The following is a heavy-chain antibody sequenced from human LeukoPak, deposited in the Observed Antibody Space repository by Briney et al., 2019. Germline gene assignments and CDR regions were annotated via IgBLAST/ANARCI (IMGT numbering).Heavy chain of an antibody. CDR2: ISGDGGTT. D-gene: IGHD4-11*01. CDR1: GFTFHASS. J-gene: IGHJ3*01. V-gene: IGHV3-43*02. CDR3: AKADYNNKGDAFHV. Sequence: PGGSLGLSCAASGFTFHASSMRWVRQAPGKGLEWVSLISGDGGTTYYADSVKGRFTISRDNSKSSLYLQMNSLTTEDTALYYCAKADYNNKGDAFHVWGQGTMVTVSS.